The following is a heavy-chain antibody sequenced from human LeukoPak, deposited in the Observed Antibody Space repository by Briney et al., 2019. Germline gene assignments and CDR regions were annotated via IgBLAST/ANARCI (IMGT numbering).Heavy chain of an antibody. D-gene: IGHD3-3*01. CDR3: ARDRSVTANAFDI. J-gene: IGHJ3*02. CDR1: GFTFSSYS. V-gene: IGHV3-21*01. Sequence: GGSLRLSCAASGFTFSSYSMNWVRQAPGKGLEWVSSISSSSSYIYYADSVKGRFTISRDNAKNSLYLQMNSLRAEDTAVYYCARDRSVTANAFDIWGQGTMVTVSS. CDR2: ISSSSSYI.